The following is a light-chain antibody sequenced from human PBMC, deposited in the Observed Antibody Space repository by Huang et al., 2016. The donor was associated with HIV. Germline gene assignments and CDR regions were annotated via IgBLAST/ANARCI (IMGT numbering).Light chain of an antibody. J-gene: IGKJ1*01. CDR2: WAS. CDR3: HQCYDTPQT. CDR1: QSVLKTSNNKNC. Sequence: DIVVTQSPDSLALSLGGRAAINCTASQSVLKTSNNKNCLSWYQLKPGQPPKLLIYWASTRESGFPDRFSGSGSGTHFTLTIASLQAEDVAVYYCHQCYDTPQTFGQGTKVEVK. V-gene: IGKV4-1*01.